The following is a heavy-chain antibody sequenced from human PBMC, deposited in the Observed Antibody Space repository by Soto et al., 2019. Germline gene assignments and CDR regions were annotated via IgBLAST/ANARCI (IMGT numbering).Heavy chain of an antibody. CDR3: ARAGGGDYYGSGSYYRSYYYYYMDV. CDR1: GGSFIGYY. D-gene: IGHD3-10*01. Sequence: SETLSLTFADYGGSFIGYYWSWIRQPPGKGLEWIGEINHSGSTNYNPSLKSRVTISVDTSKNQFSLKLSSVTAADTAVYYCARAGGGDYYGSGSYYRSYYYYYMDVWGKGTTVTVSS. CDR2: INHSGST. V-gene: IGHV4-34*01. J-gene: IGHJ6*03.